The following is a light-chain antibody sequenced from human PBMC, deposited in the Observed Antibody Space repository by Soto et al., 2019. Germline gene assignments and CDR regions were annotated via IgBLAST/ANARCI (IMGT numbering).Light chain of an antibody. Sequence: QSVLTQPPSVSGAPGQRVTISCTGSSSNIGAGYDVHWYQQLPGTAPKLLIYANSNRPSGVPDRFSGSKSGTSASLAITGPQADDGADYSCQSCDSSLTLRVFGTGTKVTVL. J-gene: IGLJ1*01. CDR3: QSCDSSLTLRV. V-gene: IGLV1-40*01. CDR2: ANS. CDR1: SSNIGAGYD.